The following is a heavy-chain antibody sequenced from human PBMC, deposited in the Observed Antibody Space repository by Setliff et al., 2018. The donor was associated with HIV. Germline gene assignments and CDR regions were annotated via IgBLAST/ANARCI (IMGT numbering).Heavy chain of an antibody. Sequence: GASVKVSCKSSGYTFTAYYIHWVRQARGQGLEWMGWINPDSGATKYAEKFEGRVSLTRDTSTNTVYMELKSLRSYDTAVYFCARGQLDRHLRSDVPFDIWGQGTMVTVSS. D-gene: IGHD1-1*01. J-gene: IGHJ3*02. CDR2: INPDSGAT. CDR1: GYTFTAYY. V-gene: IGHV1-2*02. CDR3: ARGQLDRHLRSDVPFDI.